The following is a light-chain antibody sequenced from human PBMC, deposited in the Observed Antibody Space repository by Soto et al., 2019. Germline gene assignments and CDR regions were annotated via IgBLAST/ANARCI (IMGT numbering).Light chain of an antibody. V-gene: IGLV1-44*01. CDR3: AAWDDSLNGYV. Sequence: QSVLTQPPSASGTPGQRLSIFCSGSSSNIGGNTVNWYQQVPGTAPKLLIYSEDQRPSGVPDRFSGSKSATSASLAISGPQSEDEADYYCAAWDDSLNGYVFGTGTKVTVL. CDR2: SED. CDR1: SSNIGGNT. J-gene: IGLJ1*01.